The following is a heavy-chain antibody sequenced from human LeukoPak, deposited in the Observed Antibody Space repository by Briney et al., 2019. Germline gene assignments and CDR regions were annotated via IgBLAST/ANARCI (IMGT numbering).Heavy chain of an antibody. V-gene: IGHV3-48*01. J-gene: IGHJ4*02. CDR3: ARVSGWYSAYFDY. CDR1: GFTFSSYS. D-gene: IGHD6-19*01. Sequence: PGGSLRLSCAASGFTFSSYSMNWVRQAPGKGLEWVSYISSSSTIYYADSVKGRFTISRDNAKNSLYLQMNSLRAEDTAVYYCARVSGWYSAYFDYWGQGTLVTVSS. CDR2: ISSSSTI.